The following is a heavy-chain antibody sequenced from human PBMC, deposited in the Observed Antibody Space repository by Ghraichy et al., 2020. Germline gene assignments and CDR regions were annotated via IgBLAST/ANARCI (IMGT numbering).Heavy chain of an antibody. Sequence: GGSLRLSCAASGFTFSSYGMHWFRQAPGKGLEWVAFIRYDGSNKYYADSVKGRFTISRDNSKNTLYLQMNILRAVDTAVYYCAKDRATMIVVVIHTFDYWGQGTLVTVSS. CDR2: IRYDGSNK. V-gene: IGHV3-30*02. D-gene: IGHD3-22*01. CDR1: GFTFSSYG. CDR3: AKDRATMIVVVIHTFDY. J-gene: IGHJ4*02.